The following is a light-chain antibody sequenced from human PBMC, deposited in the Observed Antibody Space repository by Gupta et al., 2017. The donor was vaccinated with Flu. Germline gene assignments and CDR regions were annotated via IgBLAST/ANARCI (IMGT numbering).Light chain of an antibody. Sequence: DIQMTQSPSTLSASVGDRVTITCRASQSINSWLAWYQQKPGKAPKLLIYKASNLQSGVSSRFSGSECGTEFTLTISCRQSDDFAAYYCQQYSNYSLYTFGQGTKVEIK. V-gene: IGKV1-5*03. J-gene: IGKJ2*01. CDR2: KAS. CDR1: QSINSW. CDR3: QQYSNYSLYT.